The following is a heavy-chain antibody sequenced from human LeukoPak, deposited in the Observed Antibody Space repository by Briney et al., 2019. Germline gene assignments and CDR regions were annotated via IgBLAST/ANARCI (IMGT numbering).Heavy chain of an antibody. D-gene: IGHD3-10*01. CDR3: ARDEVWFGELLVDY. CDR2: ISSSSSYI. CDR1: GFTFSSYS. V-gene: IGHV3-21*01. Sequence: GGSLRLSCAASGFTFSSYSMNWVRQAPGKGLEWVSSISSSSSYIYYADSVKGRFTISRDNAKNSLYLQMNSLRAEDTAVYYCARDEVWFGELLVDYWGQGTLVTVSS. J-gene: IGHJ4*02.